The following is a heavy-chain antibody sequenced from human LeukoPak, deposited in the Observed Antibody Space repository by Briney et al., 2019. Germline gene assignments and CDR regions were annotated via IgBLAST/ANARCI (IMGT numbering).Heavy chain of an antibody. CDR3: ASGGAYCGGDCAGQSDY. D-gene: IGHD2-21*02. CDR2: ISGSGSTI. J-gene: IGHJ4*02. Sequence: GGSLRLSCAASGFTFSDYYMSWLRQAPGKGLEWVSYISGSGSTIYYADSVKGRFTISRDNAKNSLYLQMNSLRAEDTAVYYCASGGAYCGGDCAGQSDYWGQGTLVTVSS. V-gene: IGHV3-11*04. CDR1: GFTFSDYY.